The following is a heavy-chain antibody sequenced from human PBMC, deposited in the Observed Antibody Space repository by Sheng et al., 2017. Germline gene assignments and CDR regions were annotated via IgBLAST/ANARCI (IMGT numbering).Heavy chain of an antibody. J-gene: IGHJ4*02. D-gene: IGHD6-13*01. CDR1: GFTFSSYG. V-gene: IGHV3-33*01. CDR2: IWYDGSNK. Sequence: QVQLVESGGGVVQPGRSLRLSCAASGFTFSSYGMHWVRQAPGKGLEWVAVIWYDGSNKYYADSVKGRFTISRDNSKNTLYLQMNSLRAEDTAVYYCAREDGNSRSRFDYWGQGTLVTVSS. CDR3: AREDGNSRSRFDY.